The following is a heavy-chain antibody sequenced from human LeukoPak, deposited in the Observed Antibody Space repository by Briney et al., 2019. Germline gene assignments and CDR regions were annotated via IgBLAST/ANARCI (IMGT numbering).Heavy chain of an antibody. J-gene: IGHJ4*02. CDR3: ARNWNYDEYFDY. CDR2: INPNSGGT. D-gene: IGHD1-7*01. Sequence: GASVKVSCKASGYTFSAYYMHWVRQAPGQGLEWMGWINPNSGGTNYAQKFQGRVTMTRDTSISTAYMELSRLRYDDAAVYYCARNWNYDEYFDYWGQGTLVTVSS. CDR1: GYTFSAYY. V-gene: IGHV1-2*02.